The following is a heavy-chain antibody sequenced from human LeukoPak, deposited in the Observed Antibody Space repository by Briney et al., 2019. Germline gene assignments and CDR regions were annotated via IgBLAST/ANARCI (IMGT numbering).Heavy chain of an antibody. CDR3: ARHFNCGGDCYSGYFQH. V-gene: IGHV1-18*01. CDR2: ISAYNGNT. J-gene: IGHJ1*01. D-gene: IGHD2-21*02. CDR1: GYTFTSYG. Sequence: ASVKVSCKASGYTFTSYGIIWVRQAPGQGLEWMGWISAYNGNTNYAQKLQGRVTMTTDTSTSTAYMELRSLRSDDTAVYYCARHFNCGGDCYSGYFQHWGQGTLVTVSS.